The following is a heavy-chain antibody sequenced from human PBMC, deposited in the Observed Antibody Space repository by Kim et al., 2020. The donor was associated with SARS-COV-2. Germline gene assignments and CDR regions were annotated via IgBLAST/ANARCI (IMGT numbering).Heavy chain of an antibody. CDR1: GYTFTGHI. Sequence: ASVKVSCKASGYTFTGHIVHWVRQAPGHGLEWLGCIYPANGDIHYAQKFRDRVTVSKDTSIDTTYMDLTRLTSDDTAIYYCTREGDGFDYWGQGTMVTVSS. CDR3: TREGDGFDY. CDR2: IYPANGDI. V-gene: IGHV1-2*02. J-gene: IGHJ3*01.